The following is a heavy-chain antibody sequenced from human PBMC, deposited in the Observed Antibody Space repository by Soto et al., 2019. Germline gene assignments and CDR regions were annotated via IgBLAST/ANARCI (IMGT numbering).Heavy chain of an antibody. CDR2: MNPNSGNT. Sequence: QVQLVQSGAEVKKPGASVKVSCKASGYTFTSYDINWVRQATGQGLEWMGWMNPNSGNTGYAQKFQGRVTMIRTSFIGKSYMELSSLRSEDQAVDYCSRGWYYGSGSPFDPWGQGPLVTVS. J-gene: IGHJ5*02. CDR1: GYTFTSYD. D-gene: IGHD3-10*01. CDR3: SRGWYYGSGSPFDP. V-gene: IGHV1-8*01.